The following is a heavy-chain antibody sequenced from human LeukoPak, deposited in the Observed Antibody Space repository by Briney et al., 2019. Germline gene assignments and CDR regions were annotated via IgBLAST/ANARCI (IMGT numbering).Heavy chain of an antibody. CDR3: ARVRSGYYFDY. Sequence: ASVKVSCKASGYTFTSYDINWVRQATGQGLEWMGWMNPNSGNTGYAQKFQGRVTITRNTSLSTAYMELSSLRSEDTAVYYCARVRSGYYFDYWGQGTLVTVSS. D-gene: IGHD1-14*01. CDR1: GYTFTSYD. J-gene: IGHJ4*02. CDR2: MNPNSGNT. V-gene: IGHV1-8*03.